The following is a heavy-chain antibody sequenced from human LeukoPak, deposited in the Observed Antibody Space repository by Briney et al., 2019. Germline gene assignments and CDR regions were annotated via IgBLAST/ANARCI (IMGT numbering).Heavy chain of an antibody. V-gene: IGHV1-69*13. D-gene: IGHD3-9*01. CDR3: ARGQGLTGYFDY. CDR1: GGTFSSYA. CDR2: IIPIFATA. J-gene: IGHJ4*02. Sequence: ASVKVSCKASGGTFSSYAISWVRQAPGQGLEWMGGIIPIFATANYAQKFQGRVTITADESTSTAYMELSSLRSEDTAVYYCARGQGLTGYFDYWGQGTLVTVSS.